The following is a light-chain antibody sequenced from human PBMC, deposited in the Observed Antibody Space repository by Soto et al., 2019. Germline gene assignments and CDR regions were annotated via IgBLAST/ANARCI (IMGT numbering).Light chain of an antibody. CDR3: SSTAGHNNLV. CDR1: SSDVGGHKY. J-gene: IGLJ3*02. CDR2: EVS. V-gene: IGLV2-8*01. Sequence: QSALTQSPSASGSPGQSVTICCTGTSSDVGGHKYVSWYQHHPGKAPKLMIYEVSKRPSGVPDRFSGSKSGNTASLTVSGLQAEDEAVYYCSSTAGHNNLVFGGGTKLTVL.